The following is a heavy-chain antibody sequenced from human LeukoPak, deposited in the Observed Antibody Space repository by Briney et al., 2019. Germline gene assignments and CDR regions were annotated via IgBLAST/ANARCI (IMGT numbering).Heavy chain of an antibody. Sequence: PGGSLRLSCAASGFTVSSNYMSWVRQAPGKGLEWVSVIYSGGSTYYADSVKGRFTISRDNSKNTLYLQMNSLRAEDTAVYYCAKDLRGLRFLEWLSDSYYYYGMDVWGQGTTVTVSS. CDR3: AKDLRGLRFLEWLSDSYYYYGMDV. CDR2: IYSGGST. J-gene: IGHJ6*02. CDR1: GFTVSSNY. D-gene: IGHD3-3*01. V-gene: IGHV3-53*01.